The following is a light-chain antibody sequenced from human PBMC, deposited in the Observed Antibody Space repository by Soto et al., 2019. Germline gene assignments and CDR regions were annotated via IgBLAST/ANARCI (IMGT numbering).Light chain of an antibody. CDR1: QSVYSNY. Sequence: EIVLTQSPATLSLSPGERATLSCRASQSVYSNYLAWFQKKPGQAPRLLIYGASNRATGIPDRFSGSGSGTDFTLTITRLEPEDFAEYYCQQYATSPQMFGQGTKVDI. CDR2: GAS. J-gene: IGKJ1*01. V-gene: IGKV3-20*01. CDR3: QQYATSPQM.